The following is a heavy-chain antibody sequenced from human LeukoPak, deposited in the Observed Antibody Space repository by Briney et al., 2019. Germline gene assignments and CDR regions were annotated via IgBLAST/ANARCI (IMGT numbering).Heavy chain of an antibody. D-gene: IGHD3/OR15-3a*01. J-gene: IGHJ5*02. CDR2: ISGSGDST. CDR1: GLIFSSYD. Sequence: GGSLRLSCVASGLIFSSYDMSWVRQAPGKGLEWVSGISGSGDSTYYADSVEDHFTISRDNSKNTLYLEVNRLRVEDTAVYYCAKSPGNFWTGYPTNWFDLWGQGTLVTVSS. V-gene: IGHV3-23*01. CDR3: AKSPGNFWTGYPTNWFDL.